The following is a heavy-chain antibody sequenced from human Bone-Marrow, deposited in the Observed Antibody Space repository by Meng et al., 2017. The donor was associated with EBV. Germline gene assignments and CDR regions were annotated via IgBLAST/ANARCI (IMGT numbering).Heavy chain of an antibody. CDR1: GGTFSSDA. CDR2: LIPLSDAP. CDR3: ASESGRGFTPDY. Sequence: QGQLVQSGAEVKKAWSSVKVSCKTSGGTFSSDAISWVRQAPGQGLEWMGGLIPLSDAPHYAQKFQGRVTITADESTSTHSLDLSGMRSEDTAVYYCASESGRGFTPDYWGQGTLVTVSS. D-gene: IGHD3-10*01. V-gene: IGHV1-69*01. J-gene: IGHJ4*02.